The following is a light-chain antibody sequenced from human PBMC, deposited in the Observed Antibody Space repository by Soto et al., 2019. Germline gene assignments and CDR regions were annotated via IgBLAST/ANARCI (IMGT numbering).Light chain of an antibody. CDR2: EVS. CDR1: SSDVGGYNY. J-gene: IGLJ2*01. CDR3: SSYTSSSTPVV. Sequence: QSVLTQPASVSESPGQSITISCTGTSSDVGGYNYVSWYQHHPGKAPKLMIYEVSNRPSGVSNRFSGSKSGNTASLTISGLQAEDEADYYGSSYTSSSTPVVFGGGTKVTVL. V-gene: IGLV2-14*01.